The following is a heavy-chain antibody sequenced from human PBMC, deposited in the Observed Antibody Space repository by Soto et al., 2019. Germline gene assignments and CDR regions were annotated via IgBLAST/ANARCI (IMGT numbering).Heavy chain of an antibody. D-gene: IGHD3-22*01. J-gene: IGHJ4*02. Sequence: GESLKISCKGSGYSFAGYWITWVRQKPGKGPEWMGRIDPSDSQAYYSPSFRGHVTISVTKSITTVFLQWSSLRASDTAMYYCARQIYDSDTGPNFQYYFDSWGQGAPVTVSS. CDR2: IDPSDSQA. CDR3: ARQIYDSDTGPNFQYYFDS. V-gene: IGHV5-10-1*01. CDR1: GYSFAGYW.